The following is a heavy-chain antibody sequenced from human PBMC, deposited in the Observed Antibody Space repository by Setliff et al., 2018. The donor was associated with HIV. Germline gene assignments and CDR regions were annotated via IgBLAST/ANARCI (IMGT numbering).Heavy chain of an antibody. J-gene: IGHJ6*03. V-gene: IGHV1-24*01. CDR1: GYTLTGLS. D-gene: IGHD3-10*01. Sequence: ASVKVSCKVSGYTLTGLSIHWVRQAPGKGLEWMGGFDPEDDETIYAQKFQGRVTMTEDTSTDTAYMELSSLRSEDTAVYYCARGRSLVRGSGSPENYYMDVWGKGTTVTVSS. CDR2: FDPEDDET. CDR3: ARGRSLVRGSGSPENYYMDV.